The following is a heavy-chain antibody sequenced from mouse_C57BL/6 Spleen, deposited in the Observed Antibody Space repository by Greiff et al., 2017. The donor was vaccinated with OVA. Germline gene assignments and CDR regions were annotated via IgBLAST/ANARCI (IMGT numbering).Heavy chain of an antibody. Sequence: QVQLQQPGAELVKPGASVKLSCKASGYTFTSYWMHWVKQRPGQGLEWIGMIHPNSGSTNYNEKFKSKATLTVAKSSSTAYMQLSSLTSEDSAVYYCARGEITTVVFDYWGQGTTLTVSS. J-gene: IGHJ2*01. V-gene: IGHV1-64*01. CDR1: GYTFTSYW. D-gene: IGHD1-1*01. CDR2: IHPNSGST. CDR3: ARGEITTVVFDY.